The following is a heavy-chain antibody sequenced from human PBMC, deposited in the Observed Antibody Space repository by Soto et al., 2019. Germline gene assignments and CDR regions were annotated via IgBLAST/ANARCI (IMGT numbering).Heavy chain of an antibody. CDR2: IIPIFGTA. V-gene: IGHV1-69*13. CDR3: ARVNGGRRVPAASEPYYYGMDV. Sequence: SVKVSCKASGGTFSSYAISWVRQAPGQGLEWMGGIIPIFGTANYAQKFQGRVTITADESTSTAYMELSSLRSEDTAVYYCARVNGGRRVPAASEPYYYGMDVWGQGTTVTVSS. CDR1: GGTFSSYA. J-gene: IGHJ6*02. D-gene: IGHD2-2*01.